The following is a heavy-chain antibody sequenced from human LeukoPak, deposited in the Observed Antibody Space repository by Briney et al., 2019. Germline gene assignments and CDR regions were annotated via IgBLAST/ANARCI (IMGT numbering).Heavy chain of an antibody. Sequence: GASVKVSCKASGGTFSSYAISWVRQAPGQGLEWMGGIIPIFGTANYAQKLQGRVTITTDESTSTAYMELSSLRSEDTAVYYCAREFSTHDDFWEPWGQGTLVTVSS. CDR2: IIPIFGTA. V-gene: IGHV1-69*05. CDR3: AREFSTHDDFWEP. J-gene: IGHJ5*02. CDR1: GGTFSSYA. D-gene: IGHD3-3*01.